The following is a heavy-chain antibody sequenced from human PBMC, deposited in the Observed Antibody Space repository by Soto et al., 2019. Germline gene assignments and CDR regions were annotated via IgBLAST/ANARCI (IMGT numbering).Heavy chain of an antibody. CDR2: IYYTGST. D-gene: IGHD4-17*01. CDR1: GDSISSDDYY. CDR3: ARATTVTSSFFFYGLDV. V-gene: IGHV4-30-4*02. Sequence: PSETLSLTCTVSGDSISSDDYYWSWIRQPPGKGLEWIGHIYYTGSTYYNPSLKSRLTMSIDTSQNQFSLHLTSVIAADSASYFCARATTVTSSFFFYGLDVWGQGTTVTVSS. J-gene: IGHJ6*02.